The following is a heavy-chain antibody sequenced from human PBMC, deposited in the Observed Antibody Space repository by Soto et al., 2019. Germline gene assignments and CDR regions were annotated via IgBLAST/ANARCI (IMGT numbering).Heavy chain of an antibody. D-gene: IGHD7-27*01. J-gene: IGHJ4*02. CDR3: ATDWLPNRETRAFDY. CDR1: GYTFTSYY. V-gene: IGHV1-46*01. Sequence: QVQLVQSGAEVKKPGASVKVSCKASGYTFTSYYMHWVRQAPGQGLEWMGIINPSGGSTSYAQKFQGRFTMTRDTSMSTVYMELSSLGSENTAVYYCATDWLPNRETRAFDYWGQGTLVTVSS. CDR2: INPSGGST.